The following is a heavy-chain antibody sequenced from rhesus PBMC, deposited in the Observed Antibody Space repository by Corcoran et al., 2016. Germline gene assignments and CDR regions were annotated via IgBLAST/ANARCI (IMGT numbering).Heavy chain of an antibody. CDR1: GGSIAGYY. J-gene: IGHJ4*01. V-gene: IGHV4S5*01. Sequence: QLQLQESGPGLVRPSETLSLTCAVSGGSIAGYYWNWIRQPPGKGLEWIGYIGGTTGTTSSTPSLKSRVTTSTATSTNQFSLKMNSVTAADTAVYYCVRGDNSNYNHHYWGQGVLVTVSS. D-gene: IGHD4-23*01. CDR3: VRGDNSNYNHHY. CDR2: IGGTTGTT.